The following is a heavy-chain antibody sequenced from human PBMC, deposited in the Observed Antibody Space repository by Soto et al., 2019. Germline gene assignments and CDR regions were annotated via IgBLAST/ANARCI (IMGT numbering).Heavy chain of an antibody. CDR1: GYSISSGYY. J-gene: IGHJ5*02. Sequence: PSETLSLTCAVSGYSISSGYYWGWIRQPPGKGLEWIGSIYHSGSTYYNPSLKSRVTISVDTSKNQFSLKLSSVTAADTAVYYCARDRGVTGTTPNWCDPWGQGTLVTVSS. CDR2: IYHSGST. D-gene: IGHD1-7*01. V-gene: IGHV4-38-2*02. CDR3: ARDRGVTGTTPNWCDP.